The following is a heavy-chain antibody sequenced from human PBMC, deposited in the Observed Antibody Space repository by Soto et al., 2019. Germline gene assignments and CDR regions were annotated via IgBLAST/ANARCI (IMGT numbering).Heavy chain of an antibody. CDR3: ARVEYSYGSNWVDP. CDR1: GGSISSGGYS. D-gene: IGHD5-18*01. V-gene: IGHV4-30-2*01. J-gene: IGHJ5*02. CDR2: IYHSGST. Sequence: SETLSLTCAVSGGSISSGGYSWSWIRQPPGKGLEWIGYIYHSGSTYYNPSLKSRVTISVDRSKNQFSLKLSSVTAADTAVYYWARVEYSYGSNWVDPWGHGXLVTVSS.